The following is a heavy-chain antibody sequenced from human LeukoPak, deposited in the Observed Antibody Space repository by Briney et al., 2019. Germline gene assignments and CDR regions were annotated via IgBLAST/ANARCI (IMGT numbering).Heavy chain of an antibody. CDR1: GFTFSSYS. J-gene: IGHJ3*02. CDR2: ISSSSSTI. V-gene: IGHV3-48*01. D-gene: IGHD3-16*02. CDR3: ARVGIPNDAFDI. Sequence: GGPLRLSCAASGFTFSSYSMNWVRQAPGKGLEWVSYISSSSSTIYYADSVKGRFTISRDNAKNSLYLQMNSLRAEYTAVYYCARVGIPNDAFDIWGQGTMVTVSS.